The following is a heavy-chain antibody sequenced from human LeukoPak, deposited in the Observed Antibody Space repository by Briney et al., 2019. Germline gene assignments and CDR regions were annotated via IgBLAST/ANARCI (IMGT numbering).Heavy chain of an antibody. CDR3: ARAHRLVLHYFDS. CDR1: GGSISSGVYS. V-gene: IGHV4-30-4*07. CDR2: IYYSGNT. D-gene: IGHD2-15*01. Sequence: SETLSLTCAVSGGSISSGVYSWSWIRQPPGKGLEWIGYIYYSGNTYYYPSLRSRVSISVDTSKNQLSLKLNSVTAADTAVYYCARAHRLVLHYFDSWGQGTLVTVSS. J-gene: IGHJ4*02.